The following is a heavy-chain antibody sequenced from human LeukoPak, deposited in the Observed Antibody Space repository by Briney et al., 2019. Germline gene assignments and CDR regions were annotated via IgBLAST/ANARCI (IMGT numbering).Heavy chain of an antibody. D-gene: IGHD3-10*01. CDR2: IYYSGST. V-gene: IGHV4-39*07. Sequence: SETLSLTCTVSGGSISSSSYYWGWIRQPPGKGLEWIGSIYYSGSTYYNPSLKSRVTISVDTSKNQFSLKLSSVTAADTAVYYCARGTGVVVRGVISNWGQGTLVTVSS. J-gene: IGHJ4*02. CDR1: GGSISSSSYY. CDR3: ARGTGVVVRGVISN.